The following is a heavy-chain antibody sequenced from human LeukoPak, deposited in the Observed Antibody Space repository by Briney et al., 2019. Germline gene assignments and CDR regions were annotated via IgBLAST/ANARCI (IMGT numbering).Heavy chain of an antibody. CDR2: IYYSGST. CDR1: GGSISSSRYY. Sequence: SETLSLTCIVSGGSISSSRYYWGWIRQPPGKGLEWIGNIYYSGSTYYNPSLKSRVTISVDTSKNQFSLKLSSVTAADTAVYYCARGLNYVVYWGQGTLVTVSS. J-gene: IGHJ4*02. CDR3: ARGLNYVVY. V-gene: IGHV4-39*01. D-gene: IGHD3-10*02.